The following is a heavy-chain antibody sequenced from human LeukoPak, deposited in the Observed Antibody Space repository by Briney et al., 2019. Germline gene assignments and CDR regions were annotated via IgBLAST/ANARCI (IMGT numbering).Heavy chain of an antibody. CDR1: GGSISSSSYY. Sequence: SETLSLTCTVSGGSISSSSYYWGWIRQPPGKGLEWIGSIYYSGSTYYNPSLKSRVTISVDTSKNQFSLKLSSVTAADTAVYYCARRSQVGSMVRGVLIDYWGQGTLVTVSS. V-gene: IGHV4-39*01. CDR3: ARRSQVGSMVRGVLIDY. J-gene: IGHJ4*02. CDR2: IYYSGST. D-gene: IGHD3-10*01.